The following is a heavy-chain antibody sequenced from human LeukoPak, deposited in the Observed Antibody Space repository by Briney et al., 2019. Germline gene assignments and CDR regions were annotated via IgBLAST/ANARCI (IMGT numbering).Heavy chain of an antibody. J-gene: IGHJ6*03. CDR2: ISSSSSYI. CDR3: ARDPYSGSYGADYYYYMDV. Sequence: GGSLRLSCAASGFTFSSYAMSWVRQAPGKGLEWVSSISSSSSYIYYADSVKGRFTISRDNAKSSLYLQMNSLRAEDTAVYYCARDPYSGSYGADYYYYMDVWGKGTTVTISS. V-gene: IGHV3-21*01. D-gene: IGHD1-26*01. CDR1: GFTFSSYA.